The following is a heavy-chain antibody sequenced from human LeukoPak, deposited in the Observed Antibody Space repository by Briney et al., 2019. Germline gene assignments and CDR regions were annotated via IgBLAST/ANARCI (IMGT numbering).Heavy chain of an antibody. J-gene: IGHJ6*03. D-gene: IGHD1-26*01. CDR3: ASVTRSYSGSYPYYYYYMDV. CDR2: IYYSGST. CDR1: GGSISSYY. Sequence: SETLSLTCTVSGGSISSYYWSWIRQPPGKGLEWLGYIYYSGSTNYNPSLKSRVTISVDTSKNQFSLKLSSVTAADTAVYYCASVTRSYSGSYPYYYYYMDVWGKGTTVTVSS. V-gene: IGHV4-59*01.